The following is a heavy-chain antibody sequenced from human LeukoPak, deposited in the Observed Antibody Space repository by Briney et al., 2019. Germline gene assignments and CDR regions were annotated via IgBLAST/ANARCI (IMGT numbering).Heavy chain of an antibody. J-gene: IGHJ4*02. CDR3: ASEPHHRSSTSCYPAY. V-gene: IGHV1-18*01. D-gene: IGHD2-2*01. Sequence: ASVKVSCKASGYTFTSYGISWVRQAPGQGLEWMGWISAYNGNTNYAQKLQGRVTMTTDTSTSTAYMELRSLRSDDTAVYYCASEPHHRSSTSCYPAYWGQGTLVTVSS. CDR1: GYTFTSYG. CDR2: ISAYNGNT.